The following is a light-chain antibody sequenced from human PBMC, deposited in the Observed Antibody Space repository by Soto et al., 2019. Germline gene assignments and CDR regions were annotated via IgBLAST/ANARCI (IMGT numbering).Light chain of an antibody. J-gene: IGKJ1*01. V-gene: IGKV3-11*01. CDR1: ESISDY. CDR2: AAS. Sequence: EIVLTQPPATLSLSPGERATVSCRASESISDYLAWYQQKPGQAPRLLIYAASSRATGIPARFSGSGSGTDFTLTISSLEPEDCAVYYCQQCSNWPRTFGQGTKVDIK. CDR3: QQCSNWPRT.